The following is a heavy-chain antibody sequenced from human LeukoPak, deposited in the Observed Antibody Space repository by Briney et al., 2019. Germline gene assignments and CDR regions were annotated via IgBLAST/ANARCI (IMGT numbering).Heavy chain of an antibody. J-gene: IGHJ4*02. CDR2: ISYDGSNK. Sequence: QSGGSLRLPCAASGFTFSSYAMHWVRQAPGKGLEWVAVISYDGSNKYYADSVKGRFTISRDNSKNTLYLQMNSLRAEDTAVYYCARGLGSSWYSSHYWGQGTLVTVSS. CDR1: GFTFSSYA. CDR3: ARGLGSSWYSSHY. V-gene: IGHV3-30-3*01. D-gene: IGHD6-13*01.